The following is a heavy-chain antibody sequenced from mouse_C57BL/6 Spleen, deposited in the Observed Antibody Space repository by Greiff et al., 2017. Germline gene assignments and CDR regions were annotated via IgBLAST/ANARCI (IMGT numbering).Heavy chain of an antibody. D-gene: IGHD2-2*01. CDR2: IYPGDGDT. Sequence: QVQLQQSGPELVKPGASVKISCKASGYAFSSSWMNWVKQRPGKGLEWIGRIYPGDGDTNYNGKFKGKATLTAYKSSSTAYMQLSRLTSEDSEVYFCARRGGYDYYAMDYWGQGTSVTVSS. CDR1: GYAFSSSW. CDR3: ARRGGYDYYAMDY. J-gene: IGHJ4*01. V-gene: IGHV1-82*01.